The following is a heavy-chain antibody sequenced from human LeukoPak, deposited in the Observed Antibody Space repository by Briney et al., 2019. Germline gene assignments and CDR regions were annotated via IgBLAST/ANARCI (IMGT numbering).Heavy chain of an antibody. CDR3: ARHRRGYSYGSRFDY. V-gene: IGHV4-34*01. J-gene: IGHJ4*02. Sequence: SETLSLTCAVYGGSFSGYYWSWIRQPPGKGLEWIGEINHSGSTNYNPPLKSRVTISVDTSKNQFSLKLSSVTAADTAVYYCARHRRGYSYGSRFDYWGQGTLVTVSS. CDR2: INHSGST. CDR1: GGSFSGYY. D-gene: IGHD5-18*01.